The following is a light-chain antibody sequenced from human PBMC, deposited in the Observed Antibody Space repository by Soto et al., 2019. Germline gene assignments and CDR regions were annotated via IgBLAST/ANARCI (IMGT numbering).Light chain of an antibody. CDR1: SSIVGGFNV. J-gene: IGLJ1*01. CDR2: ERI. CDR3: CSYVGATTYV. V-gene: IGLV2-23*01. Sequence: QSVLAQPASGSGAPGQSITISCTGTSSIVGGFNVVSWYQQHPGKAPKVIIYERIKRPSGVSNRFSGSNSGSTASLTISGLQAEDEADYYCCSYVGATTYVFGTGTKVTLL.